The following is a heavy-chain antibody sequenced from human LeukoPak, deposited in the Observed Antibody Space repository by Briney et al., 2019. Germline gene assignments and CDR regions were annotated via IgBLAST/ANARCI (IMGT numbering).Heavy chain of an antibody. D-gene: IGHD3-10*01. Sequence: GGSLRLSCAASGFTFSSYWMSWVRQAPGKGLEWVANIKQDGSEKYYVDSVKGRFTISRDNAKNSLYLQMNSLRAEDTAVYYCARDLYYYGSGGLFDYWGQGTLVTVSS. CDR3: ARDLYYYGSGGLFDY. CDR1: GFTFSSYW. CDR2: IKQDGSEK. J-gene: IGHJ4*02. V-gene: IGHV3-7*01.